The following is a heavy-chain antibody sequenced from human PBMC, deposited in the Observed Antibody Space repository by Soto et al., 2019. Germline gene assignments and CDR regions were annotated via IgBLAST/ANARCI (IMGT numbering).Heavy chain of an antibody. V-gene: IGHV1-18*04. CDR3: ARVTPSGDSDF. CDR1: GYAFTIYG. CDR2: INPYNGNT. J-gene: IGHJ4*02. Sequence: QVQLVQSGAEVKKPGASVKVSCKASGYAFTIYGLSWMRQAPGQGLEWMGWINPYNGNTKYAQMLQGRVTMTTDTSTITAYMELRSLRSYDTAVYYCARVTPSGDSDFWGQGTLVTVSA. D-gene: IGHD6-19*01.